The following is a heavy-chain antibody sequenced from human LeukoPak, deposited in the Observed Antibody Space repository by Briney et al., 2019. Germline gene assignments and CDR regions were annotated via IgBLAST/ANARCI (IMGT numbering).Heavy chain of an antibody. CDR2: IYYSGST. CDR3: AREDPCDEIDY. D-gene: IGHD2-21*02. Sequence: PSETLSLTCTVSGGSISSGGYYWSWIRQHPGKGLEWIGYIYYSGSTYYNPSLKSRVTISVDTSKNQFSLKLSSVTAADTAVYYCAREDPCDEIDYWGQGTLVTVSS. V-gene: IGHV4-31*03. CDR1: GGSISSGGYY. J-gene: IGHJ4*02.